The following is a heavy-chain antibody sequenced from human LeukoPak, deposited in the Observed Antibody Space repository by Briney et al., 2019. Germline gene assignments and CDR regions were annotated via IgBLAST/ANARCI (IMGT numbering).Heavy chain of an antibody. CDR2: MNPSSGNT. V-gene: IGHV1-8*01. CDR3: ARVAYYYDSAGLYLNYFYGMDI. Sequence: ASVKVSCKASGYTFTSYDINWVRQATGQGLEWLGWMNPSSGNTGYAQKFQGRVTMTRDTSISTAYMELSSLRSEDTAVYYCARVAYYYDSAGLYLNYFYGMDIWGQGTTVTVSS. CDR1: GYTFTSYD. D-gene: IGHD3-22*01. J-gene: IGHJ6*02.